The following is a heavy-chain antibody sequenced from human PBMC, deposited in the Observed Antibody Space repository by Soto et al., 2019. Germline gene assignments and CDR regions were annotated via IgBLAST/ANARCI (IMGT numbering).Heavy chain of an antibody. Sequence: GESLKISCKGSGYSFTSDWIGWVRQMPGKGLEWMGIIYPGDSDTRYSPSFQGQVTISADKSISTAYLQWSSLKASDTAMYYCARQLLGFCSSTSCLNYYYYGMDVWGQGTTVTVPS. CDR3: ARQLLGFCSSTSCLNYYYYGMDV. CDR1: GYSFTSDW. D-gene: IGHD2-2*01. V-gene: IGHV5-51*01. J-gene: IGHJ6*02. CDR2: IYPGDSDT.